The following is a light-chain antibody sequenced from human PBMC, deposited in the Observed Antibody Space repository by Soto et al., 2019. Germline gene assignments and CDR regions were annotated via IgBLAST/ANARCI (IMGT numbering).Light chain of an antibody. Sequence: QSVLTQPPSASGTPGQRVTISCSGSSSNIGSNYVYWYQQFPGTAPRLLIYRNNQRPSGVPDRFSGSKSGTSASLAISGLRPEDEADYYCAAWDDSLSGLWVFGGGTKLTVL. CDR3: AAWDDSLSGLWV. J-gene: IGLJ2*01. CDR2: RNN. CDR1: SSNIGSNY. V-gene: IGLV1-47*01.